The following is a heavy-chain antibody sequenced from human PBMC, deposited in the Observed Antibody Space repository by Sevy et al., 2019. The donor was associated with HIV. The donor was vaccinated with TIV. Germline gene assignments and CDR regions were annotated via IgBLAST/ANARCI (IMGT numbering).Heavy chain of an antibody. J-gene: IGHJ4*02. Sequence: GGSLRLSCAASGFIFSTSPMHWVRQAPGKGLECVAVLSYDDSDENYADSVKGRFTNSKDNSKNTLYLQMNSRRTEDTAVYYCAKDDLGSIDYWGQGTLVTVSS. CDR3: AKDDLGSIDY. D-gene: IGHD3-10*01. CDR1: GFIFSTSP. V-gene: IGHV3-30-3*02. CDR2: LSYDDSDE.